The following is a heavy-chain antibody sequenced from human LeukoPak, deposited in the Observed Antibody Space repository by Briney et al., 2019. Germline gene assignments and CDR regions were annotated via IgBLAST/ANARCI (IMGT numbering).Heavy chain of an antibody. CDR2: SYASAGDT. Sequence: ASVKVSCKASGYDFTNHHVHWMRQAPGQGLEWMGISYASAGDTRFARKFQGRVTMTRDTSTTTVYMDLTTLRSDDTAVYYCARELTNFYEASGSLSDHWGQGTLVTVSS. D-gene: IGHD2/OR15-2a*01. J-gene: IGHJ4*02. CDR3: ARELTNFYEASGSLSDH. CDR1: GYDFTNHH. V-gene: IGHV1-46*01.